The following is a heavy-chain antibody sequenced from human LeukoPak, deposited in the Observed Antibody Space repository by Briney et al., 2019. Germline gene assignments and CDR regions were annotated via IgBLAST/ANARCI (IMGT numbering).Heavy chain of an antibody. CDR1: GFTFSTSG. CDR3: ARETPDSSGWD. Sequence: GGSLRLSCAASGFTFSTSGMHWVRQAPGKGLEWVANIKQDGSEKYYVDSVKGRFTISRDNAKNSLYLQMNSLRAEDTAVYYCARETPDSSGWDWGQGTLVTVSS. V-gene: IGHV3-7*01. D-gene: IGHD6-19*01. J-gene: IGHJ4*02. CDR2: IKQDGSEK.